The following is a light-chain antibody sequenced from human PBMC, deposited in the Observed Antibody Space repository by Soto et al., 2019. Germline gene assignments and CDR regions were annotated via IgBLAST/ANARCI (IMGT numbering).Light chain of an antibody. CDR1: QSVSSN. Sequence: EIVMTQSPATLSVSPGERATLSCRASQSVSSNLAWYQQRPGQAPRLLIYGASTRATGIPARFSGSGSGTEFTLTISSLQPEDFATYYCQESYNTLTFTLGPGTRWIS. CDR2: GAS. CDR3: QESYNTLTFT. V-gene: IGKV3-15*01. J-gene: IGKJ3*01.